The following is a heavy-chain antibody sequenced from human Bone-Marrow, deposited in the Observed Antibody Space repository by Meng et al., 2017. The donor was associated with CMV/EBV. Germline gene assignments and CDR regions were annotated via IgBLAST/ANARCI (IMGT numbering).Heavy chain of an antibody. D-gene: IGHD4-17*01. CDR2: ISSSSCYI. CDR1: GFTFSSYS. CDR3: ARGDYGGGAFDI. V-gene: IGHV3-21*01. Sequence: GESLKISCAASGFTFSSYSMNWVRQAPGKGLEWVSSISSSSCYIYYADSVKGRFTISRDNAKNSLYLQMNSLRAEDTAVYYCARGDYGGGAFDIWGQGTMVTVSS. J-gene: IGHJ3*02.